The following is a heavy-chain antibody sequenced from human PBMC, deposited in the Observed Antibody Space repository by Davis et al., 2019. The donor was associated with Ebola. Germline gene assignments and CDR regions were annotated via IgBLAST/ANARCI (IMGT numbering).Heavy chain of an antibody. Sequence: ASVKVSCKASGYTFTGYYMHWVRQAPGQGLEWMGRINPNSGGTNFAQRFQGRVTMTRDTSINTAYMDLSKLTSDDTAVYYCARGGISMLVVPRDYYYGMDVWGQGTTVTVSS. D-gene: IGHD2-8*02. CDR2: INPNSGGT. J-gene: IGHJ6*02. CDR3: ARGGISMLVVPRDYYYGMDV. V-gene: IGHV1-2*06. CDR1: GYTFTGYY.